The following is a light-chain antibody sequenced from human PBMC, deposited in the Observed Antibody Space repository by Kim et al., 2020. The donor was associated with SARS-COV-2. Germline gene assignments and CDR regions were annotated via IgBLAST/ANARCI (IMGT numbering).Light chain of an antibody. CDR3: SSYTSSTTRGV. Sequence: SITIFCTGSSSDVADFNYVSWYQQHPGKAPKLMIYDVSSRPSGVSNRFSGSKSGSTASLTISGLQTEDEAEYYCSSYTSSTTRGVFGGGTQLTVL. CDR1: SSDVADFNY. V-gene: IGLV2-14*03. J-gene: IGLJ3*02. CDR2: DVS.